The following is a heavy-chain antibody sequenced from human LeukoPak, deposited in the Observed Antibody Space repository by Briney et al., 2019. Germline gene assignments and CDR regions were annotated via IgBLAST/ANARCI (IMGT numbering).Heavy chain of an antibody. CDR2: IYSDGTT. D-gene: IGHD2-2*01. CDR1: GLTVSSNY. V-gene: IGHV3-53*01. Sequence: GGSLRLSCAASGLTVSSNYMNWVRQAPGMGLEWVSIIYSDGTTYYVDSVKGRFTISRDNSKNTLYLQMNSLRAEDTAVYYCARWFCSSTSCYYDYWGQGTLVTVSS. CDR3: ARWFCSSTSCYYDY. J-gene: IGHJ4*02.